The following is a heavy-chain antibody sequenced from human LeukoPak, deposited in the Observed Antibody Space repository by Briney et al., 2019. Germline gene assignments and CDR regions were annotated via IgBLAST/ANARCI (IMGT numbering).Heavy chain of an antibody. J-gene: IGHJ4*02. D-gene: IGHD3-9*01. CDR3: AREYYDILTGQGGDFDY. Sequence: ASVKVSCKASGYTFTGYYMHWVRQAPGQGLEWMGWINPNSGGTNYAQKFQGRVTMTRDTSISTAYMELSRLRSDDTAVYYCAREYYDILTGQGGDFDYWGQGTLVTVSS. CDR2: INPNSGGT. CDR1: GYTFTGYY. V-gene: IGHV1-2*02.